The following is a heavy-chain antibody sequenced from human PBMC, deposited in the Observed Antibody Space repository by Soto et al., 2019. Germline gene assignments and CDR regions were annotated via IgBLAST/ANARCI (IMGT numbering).Heavy chain of an antibody. D-gene: IGHD1-26*01. CDR1: GYTFSDYF. J-gene: IGHJ6*02. CDR3: ARIKWGLDYYSGMDV. Sequence: QVQLVQSGAEVKKSGASVKVSCKASGYTFSDYFIQWLRQAPGQGLEWVAWINPKTAATNYAKKFQDRVTATSETSCRTAYLELTRLRPDDTALYYCARIKWGLDYYSGMDVWGQGTAVTVSS. V-gene: IGHV1-2*02. CDR2: INPKTAAT.